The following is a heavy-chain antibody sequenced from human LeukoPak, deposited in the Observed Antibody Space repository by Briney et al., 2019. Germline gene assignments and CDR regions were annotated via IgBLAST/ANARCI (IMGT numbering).Heavy chain of an antibody. CDR3: ARERAAAGIDY. Sequence: SETLSLTCTVSGGSISSYYWSWIRQPPGKGLEWIGYIYYSGSTNYNPSLRSRVTISVDTSKNQFSLKLSSVTAADTAVYYCARERAAAGIDYWGQGTLVTVSS. V-gene: IGHV4-59*01. J-gene: IGHJ4*02. CDR1: GGSISSYY. D-gene: IGHD6-13*01. CDR2: IYYSGST.